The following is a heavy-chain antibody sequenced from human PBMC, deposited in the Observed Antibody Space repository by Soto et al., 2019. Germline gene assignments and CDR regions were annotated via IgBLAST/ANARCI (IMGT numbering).Heavy chain of an antibody. CDR3: ARRGVVVGGAFDL. CDR2: IHYRGST. J-gene: IGHJ4*02. Sequence: QLQLQESGPGLVKPSETLSLTCTVSGGSINSSGYYWGWIRQPPGKGLEWIGHIHYRGSTSLDPSLKSRVTISVGSSKNQFSLSLTSVTAAVTALYYSARRGVVVGGAFDLWGQGTLVTVSS. V-gene: IGHV4-39*01. CDR1: GGSINSSGYY. D-gene: IGHD1-26*01.